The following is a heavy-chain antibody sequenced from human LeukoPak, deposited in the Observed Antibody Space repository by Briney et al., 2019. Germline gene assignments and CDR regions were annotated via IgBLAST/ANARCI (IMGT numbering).Heavy chain of an antibody. J-gene: IGHJ5*02. Sequence: SETLSLTCAVYGRSFSAYYLTWIRQPPGKGLEWIGEINHRGSSNYNSSLRSRVTISVDKSYKQFSLSLSSVTAADTAVYYSAPRGDIEHSYVYGKWFDPWGQGTRVTVSS. CDR2: INHRGSS. D-gene: IGHD5-18*01. V-gene: IGHV4-34*01. CDR1: GRSFSAYY. CDR3: APRGDIEHSYVYGKWFDP.